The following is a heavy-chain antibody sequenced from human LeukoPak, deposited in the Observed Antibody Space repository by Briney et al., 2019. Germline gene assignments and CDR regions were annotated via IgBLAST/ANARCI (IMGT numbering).Heavy chain of an antibody. J-gene: IGHJ4*02. CDR1: GFTFNSYW. Sequence: GGSLRLSCAASGFTFNSYWMHWVRQDPGKGLVWVSRINSDGSTTTYADSVKSRFTISRDNAKNTLYLQMNSLRAEDSAVYYCASQTTVKYYFDYWGQGTLVTVSS. CDR3: ASQTTVKYYFDY. CDR2: INSDGSTT. V-gene: IGHV3-74*01. D-gene: IGHD4-17*01.